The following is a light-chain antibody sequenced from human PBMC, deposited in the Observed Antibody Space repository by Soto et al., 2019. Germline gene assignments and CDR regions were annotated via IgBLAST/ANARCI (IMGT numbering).Light chain of an antibody. J-gene: IGKJ5*01. CDR1: QSVSSY. CDR3: QQRSNWAIT. CDR2: DAS. V-gene: IGKV3-11*01. Sequence: EFVLTQSPGTLSLSPGERATLSCRASQSVSSYLAWYQQKPGQAPRLLIYDASNRATGIPARFSGSGSGTDFTLTISSLEPEDFAVYYCQQRSNWAITFGQGTRLEI.